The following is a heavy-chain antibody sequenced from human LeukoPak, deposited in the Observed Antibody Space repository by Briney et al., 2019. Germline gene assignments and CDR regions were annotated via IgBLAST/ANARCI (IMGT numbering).Heavy chain of an antibody. CDR3: ARCLITIFGVVQNWFDP. Sequence: SETLSLTCAVYGGSFSGYYWSWIRQPPGKGLEWIGEINLSGSTNYNPSLKSRVTISVDTSKNQFSLKLSSVTAADTAVYYCARCLITIFGVVQNWFDPWGQGTLVTVSS. V-gene: IGHV4-34*01. CDR2: INLSGST. D-gene: IGHD3-3*01. CDR1: GGSFSGYY. J-gene: IGHJ5*02.